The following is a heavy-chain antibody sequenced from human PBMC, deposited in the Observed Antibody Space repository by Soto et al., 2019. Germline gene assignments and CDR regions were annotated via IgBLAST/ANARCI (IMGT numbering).Heavy chain of an antibody. J-gene: IGHJ3*02. CDR2: IYYSGST. V-gene: IGHV4-39*01. Sequence: QLQLQESGPGLVKPSETLSLTCTVSGGSISSSSYYWGWIRQPPGKGLEWIGSIYYSGSTYYNPSFKSRVTISVDTSKNQFSLKLSSVTAADTAVYYCAITVDTAMMLDAFDIWGQGTMVTVSS. CDR1: GGSISSSSYY. CDR3: AITVDTAMMLDAFDI. D-gene: IGHD5-18*01.